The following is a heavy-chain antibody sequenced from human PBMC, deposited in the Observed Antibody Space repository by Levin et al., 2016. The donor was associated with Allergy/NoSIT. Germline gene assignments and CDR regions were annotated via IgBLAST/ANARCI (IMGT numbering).Heavy chain of an antibody. D-gene: IGHD2-8*01. J-gene: IGHJ4*02. V-gene: IGHV5-10-1*01. CDR2: IDPSDSYT. Sequence: VRQMPGKGLEWMGRIDPSDSYTNYSPSFQGHVTISADKSISTAYLQWSSLKASDTAMYYCARHPDHIVLIVDWGQGTLVTVSS. CDR3: ARHPDHIVLIVD.